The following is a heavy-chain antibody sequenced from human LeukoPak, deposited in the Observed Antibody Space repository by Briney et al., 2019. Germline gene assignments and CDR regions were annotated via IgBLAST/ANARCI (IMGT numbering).Heavy chain of an antibody. CDR2: IHSDGSTT. CDR1: GFTFSGYW. V-gene: IGHV3-74*01. CDR3: ARDDHGLGGY. Sequence: GGSLRLSCAASGFTFSGYWMHWVRQVPGKGLVWVSRIHSDGSTTNYADSVKGRFTISRGNAKNTLYLQMSSLIAEDTAVYYCARDDHGLGGYWGQGTLVTVSS. D-gene: IGHD3-16*01. J-gene: IGHJ4*02.